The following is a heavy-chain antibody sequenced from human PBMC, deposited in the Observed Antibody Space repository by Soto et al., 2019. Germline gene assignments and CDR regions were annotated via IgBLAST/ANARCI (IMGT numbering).Heavy chain of an antibody. V-gene: IGHV4-34*01. CDR2: INHSGST. J-gene: IGHJ4*02. D-gene: IGHD1-1*01. Sequence: SETLSLTCAVYGGSFSGYYWSWIRQPPGKGLEWIGEINHSGSTNYNPSLKSRVTISVDTSKNQFSRKLSSVTAADTGVYYCARGRRYSRGSFDYWGQGTLVTVSS. CDR1: GGSFSGYY. CDR3: ARGRRYSRGSFDY.